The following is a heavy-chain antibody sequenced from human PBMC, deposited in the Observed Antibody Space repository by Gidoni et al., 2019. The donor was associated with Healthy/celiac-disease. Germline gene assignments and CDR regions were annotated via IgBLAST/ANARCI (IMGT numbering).Heavy chain of an antibody. CDR1: GFSFRSYA. CDR2: ISYDGSNK. Sequence: QVQLVESGGGVVQPGRSLRLSCAASGFSFRSYAMHWVRQAPGKGLEWVAVISYDGSNKYYADSVKGRFTISRDNSKNTLYLQMNSLRAEDTAVYYCAEGYNYWDSLGSDYWGQGTLVTVSS. CDR3: AEGYNYWDSLGSDY. D-gene: IGHD1-1*01. J-gene: IGHJ4*02. V-gene: IGHV3-30-3*01.